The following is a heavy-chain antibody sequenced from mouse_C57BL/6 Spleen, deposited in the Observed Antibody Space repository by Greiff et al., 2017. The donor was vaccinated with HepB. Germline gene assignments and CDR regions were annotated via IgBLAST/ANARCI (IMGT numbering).Heavy chain of an antibody. CDR2: INPNNGGT. V-gene: IGHV1-26*01. Sequence: EVQLQQSGPELVKPGASVKISCKASGYTFTDYYMNWVKQSHGKSLEWIGDINPNNGGTSYNQKFKGKATLTVDKSSSTAYMELRSLTSEDSAVYYCAGSGGLRDWYFDVWGTGTTVTVSS. D-gene: IGHD2-4*01. J-gene: IGHJ1*03. CDR3: AGSGGLRDWYFDV. CDR1: GYTFTDYY.